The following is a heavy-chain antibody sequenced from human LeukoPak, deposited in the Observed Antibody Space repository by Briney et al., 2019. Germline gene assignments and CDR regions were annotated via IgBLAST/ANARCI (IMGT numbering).Heavy chain of an antibody. D-gene: IGHD3-22*01. CDR2: IKQDGSEK. V-gene: IGHV3-7*03. CDR3: ARAIYGSSGV. J-gene: IGHJ3*01. Sequence: QTGGSLRLSCAASGFTFSIYWMSWVRLAPGKGLEWVANIKQDGSEKYYVDSVKGRFTISRDNAKNSLYLQMNSLRAEDTALYYCARAIYGSSGVWGQGTMVTVSS. CDR1: GFTFSIYW.